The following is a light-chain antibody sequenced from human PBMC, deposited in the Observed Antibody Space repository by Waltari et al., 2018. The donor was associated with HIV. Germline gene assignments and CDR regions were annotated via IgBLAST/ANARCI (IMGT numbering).Light chain of an antibody. CDR3: QQHGSTHPT. Sequence: DIMLTQSLGALSFSPGGGAPLTCNGSLSVHTDYLAGYQHQPDKPPRLLSCHPSRRVTGGPARFSGSGAVSDVTLIISRREPEDVAVNSCQQHGSTHPTFGQGTKVEI. CDR2: HPS. J-gene: IGKJ1*01. V-gene: IGKV3-20*01. CDR1: LSVHTDY.